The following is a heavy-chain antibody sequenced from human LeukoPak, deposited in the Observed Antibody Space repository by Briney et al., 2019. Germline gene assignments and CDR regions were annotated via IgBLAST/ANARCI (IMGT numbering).Heavy chain of an antibody. D-gene: IGHD3-9*01. CDR1: GGSISSSNYY. J-gene: IGHJ4*02. CDR3: ARLPERSDLLPSYANSFDW. Sequence: SETLSLTCTVSGGSISSSNYYWAWIRQPRGRGREWIGNIDYSGSTYYNASLNSRLTMSIDTSQNRFSLRLSSVSAADTAVFFCARLPERSDLLPSYANSFDWWGQGTLVTVSS. CDR2: IDYSGST. V-gene: IGHV4-39*01.